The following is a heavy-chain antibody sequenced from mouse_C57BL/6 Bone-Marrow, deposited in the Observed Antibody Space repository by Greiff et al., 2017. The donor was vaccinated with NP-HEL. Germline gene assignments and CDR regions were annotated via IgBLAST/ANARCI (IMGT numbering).Heavy chain of an antibody. D-gene: IGHD4-1*01. CDR3: ARKVGRDYFDY. J-gene: IGHJ2*01. Sequence: LVESGAELARPGASVKMSCKASGYTFTSYTMHWVKQRPGQGLEWIGYINPSSGYTKYNQKFKDKATLTADKSSSTAYMQLSSLTSEDSAVYYCARKVGRDYFDYWGQGTTRTVSS. CDR1: GYTFTSYT. CDR2: INPSSGYT. V-gene: IGHV1-4*01.